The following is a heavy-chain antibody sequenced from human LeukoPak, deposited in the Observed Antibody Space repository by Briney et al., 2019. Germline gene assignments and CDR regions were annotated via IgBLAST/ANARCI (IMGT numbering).Heavy chain of an antibody. V-gene: IGHV1-2*02. CDR1: GFTFSSYA. CDR3: ARHRRGSSSWYYLDY. Sequence: PGRSLRLSCAASGFTFSSYAMHWVRQAPGQGLEWMGWINPNSGGTNYAQKFQGRVTMTRDTSISTAYMELSRLRSDDTAVYYCARHRRGSSSWYYLDYWGQGTLVTVSS. D-gene: IGHD6-13*01. CDR2: INPNSGGT. J-gene: IGHJ4*02.